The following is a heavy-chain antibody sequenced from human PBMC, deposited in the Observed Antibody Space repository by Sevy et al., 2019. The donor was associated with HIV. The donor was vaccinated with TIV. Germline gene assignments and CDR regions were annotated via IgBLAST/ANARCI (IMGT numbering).Heavy chain of an antibody. CDR1: GFTFTSSA. V-gene: IGHV1-58*01. J-gene: IGHJ4*02. D-gene: IGHD3-22*01. CDR3: AADPYYYDSSGVS. CDR2: IVVGSGNT. Sequence: ASVKVSCKASGFTFTSSAVQWVRQARGQRIEWIGWIVVGSGNTNYAQKFQERVTITRDMSTSTAYMELSSLRSEDTAVYYCAADPYYYDSSGVSWGQGTLVTVSS.